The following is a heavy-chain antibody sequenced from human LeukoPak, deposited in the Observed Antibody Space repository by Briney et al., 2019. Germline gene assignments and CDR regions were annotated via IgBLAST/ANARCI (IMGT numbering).Heavy chain of an antibody. Sequence: GGSLRLSCAASEFIFSNYYMMWIRQAPGKGLEWISYISGSGGTDYYADSVKGRFTISRDNAKKYLYLQMNSVRAEDTAVYHCATGGPHFYGSGTYYNLKSGDYWGQGILVTVSA. D-gene: IGHD3-10*01. CDR2: ISGSGGTD. CDR3: ATGGPHFYGSGTYYNLKSGDY. CDR1: EFIFSNYY. V-gene: IGHV3-11*01. J-gene: IGHJ4*02.